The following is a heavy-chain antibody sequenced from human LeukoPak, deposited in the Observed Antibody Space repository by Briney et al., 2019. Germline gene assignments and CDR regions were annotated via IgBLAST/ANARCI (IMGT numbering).Heavy chain of an antibody. CDR2: IYYSGST. CDR3: ARHLTGDYFVY. D-gene: IGHD1-14*01. J-gene: IGHJ4*02. Sequence: SETLSLTCTVSGGSISSYYWSWLRQPPGKGLEWIGYIYYSGSTNYNPSLKSRVTISVDTSKNQFSLKLSSVTAADTAVYYCARHLTGDYFVYWGQGTLVTVSS. CDR1: GGSISSYY. V-gene: IGHV4-59*08.